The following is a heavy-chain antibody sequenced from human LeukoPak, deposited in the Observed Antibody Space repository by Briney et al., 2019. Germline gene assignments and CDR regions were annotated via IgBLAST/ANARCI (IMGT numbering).Heavy chain of an antibody. CDR3: ARGYCSGGSCYSRRWYYFDY. J-gene: IGHJ4*02. D-gene: IGHD2-15*01. CDR2: INWNGGST. Sequence: GGSLRLSCAASGFTFDDYDMSWVRQAPGKGLEWVSGINWNGGSTGYADSVKGRFTISRDNAKNSLYLQMNSLRAEDTALYYCARGYCSGGSCYSRRWYYFDYWGQGTLVTVSS. CDR1: GFTFDDYD. V-gene: IGHV3-20*04.